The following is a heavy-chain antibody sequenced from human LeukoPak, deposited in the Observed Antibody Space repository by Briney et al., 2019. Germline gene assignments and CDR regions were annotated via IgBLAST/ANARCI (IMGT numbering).Heavy chain of an antibody. CDR1: GFTFSSYS. CDR3: AREFRAAGYYYYYYYMDV. Sequence: PGGSLRLSCAASGFTFSSYSMNWVRQAPGKGLEWVSYISSSSSTIYYADSVKGRFTISRDNAKNSLYLQMNSLRAEDTAVYYCAREFRAAGYYYYYYYMDVWGKGTTVTVSS. J-gene: IGHJ6*03. CDR2: ISSSSSTI. D-gene: IGHD3-10*01. V-gene: IGHV3-48*01.